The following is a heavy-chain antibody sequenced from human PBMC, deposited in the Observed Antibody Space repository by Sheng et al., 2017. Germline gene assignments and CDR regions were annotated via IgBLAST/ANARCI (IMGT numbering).Heavy chain of an antibody. Sequence: EVRLVESGGGLIKPGESLKLSCAASGFSFSITWMSWVRQAPGKGLEWVGRIKSETDGGTTEYAAHVKGRFTISRDNSKDMLFLQMNSLKAEDSAVYYCTTDQVGFGMDVLGRGTTVIVSS. J-gene: IGHJ6*02. CDR1: GFSFSITW. D-gene: IGHD1-26*01. CDR2: IKSETDGGTT. V-gene: IGHV3-15*01. CDR3: TTDQVGFGMDV.